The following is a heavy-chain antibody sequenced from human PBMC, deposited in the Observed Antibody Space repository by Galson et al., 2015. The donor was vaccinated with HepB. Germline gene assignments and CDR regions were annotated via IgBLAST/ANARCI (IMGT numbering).Heavy chain of an antibody. J-gene: IGHJ4*02. CDR1: GYTFTSYY. CDR2: INPSGGST. CDR3: AKDIRVGYCSSTSCYTPDY. V-gene: IGHV1-46*01. D-gene: IGHD2-2*02. Sequence: SVKVSCKASGYTFTSYYMHWVRQAPGQGLEWMGIINPSGGSTSYAQKFQGRVTMTRDTSTSTVYMELSSLRSEDTAVYYCAKDIRVGYCSSTSCYTPDYWGQGTLVTVSS.